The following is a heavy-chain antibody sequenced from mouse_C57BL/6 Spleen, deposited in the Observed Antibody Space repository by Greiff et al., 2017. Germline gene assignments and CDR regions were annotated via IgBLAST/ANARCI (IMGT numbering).Heavy chain of an antibody. V-gene: IGHV5-4*03. CDR1: GFTFSSYA. CDR3: ARVYYYGSSCPYARDY. D-gene: IGHD1-1*01. J-gene: IGHJ4*01. CDR2: ISDGGSYT. Sequence: EVKLVESGGGLVKPGGSLKLSCAASGFTFSSYAMSWVRQTPEKRLEWVATISDGGSYTYYPDNVKGRFTISRDNAKNNLYLQMSHLKSEDTAMYYCARVYYYGSSCPYARDYWGQGTSVTVSS.